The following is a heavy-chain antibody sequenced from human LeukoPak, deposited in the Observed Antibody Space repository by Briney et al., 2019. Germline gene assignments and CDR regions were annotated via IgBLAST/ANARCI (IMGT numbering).Heavy chain of an antibody. D-gene: IGHD2-2*01. Sequence: SETLSLTCTVSGGSISSHYWSWIRQPPGEGLEWIGYIYYSGSTNYNPSLKSRVTISVDTSKNQFSLKLSSVTAADTAVYYCAGADFEYRTVDYWGQGTLVTVSS. CDR1: GGSISSHY. CDR2: IYYSGST. CDR3: AGADFEYRTVDY. V-gene: IGHV4-59*11. J-gene: IGHJ4*02.